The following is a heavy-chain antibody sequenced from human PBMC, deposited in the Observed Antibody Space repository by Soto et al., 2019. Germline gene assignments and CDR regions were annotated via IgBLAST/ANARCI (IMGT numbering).Heavy chain of an antibody. J-gene: IGHJ4*02. D-gene: IGHD2-2*01. CDR2: ISGSGGST. CDR1: GFTFSSYA. Sequence: VQLLESGGGLVQPGGSLRLSCAASGFTFSSYAMSWVRQAPGKGLEWVSAISGSGGSTYYADSVKGRFTISRDNSKNTLYLQMNSLRAEDTAVYYCAKVGYCSSTSCLDWYFDYWGQGTLVTVSS. V-gene: IGHV3-23*01. CDR3: AKVGYCSSTSCLDWYFDY.